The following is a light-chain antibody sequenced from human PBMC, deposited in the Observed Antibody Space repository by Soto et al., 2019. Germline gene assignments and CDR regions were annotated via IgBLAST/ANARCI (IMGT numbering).Light chain of an antibody. CDR1: QTFSNSF. J-gene: IGKJ5*01. V-gene: IGKV3-20*01. CDR3: QQCGSSST. Sequence: DNVFTQYPIPMSFPVGERAPPSCRAIQTFSNSFLSWFQQIPGQAPRLLIYGASMRATGIPDRFSGSGSGTDFTLTISRLEPEDFAVYYCQQCGSSSTFGQGTRLEI. CDR2: GAS.